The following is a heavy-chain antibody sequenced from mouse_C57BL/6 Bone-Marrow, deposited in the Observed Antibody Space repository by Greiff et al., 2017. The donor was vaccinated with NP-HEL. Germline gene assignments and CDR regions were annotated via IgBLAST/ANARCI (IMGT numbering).Heavy chain of an antibody. Sequence: VQLQQSGPELVKPGASVKISCKASGYTFTDYYMNWVKQSHGKSLEWIGDINPNNGGTSYNQKFKGKATLTVDKSSSTAYMELRSLTSEDSAVYYCARSLPPFDYWGQGTTLTVSS. CDR3: ARSLPPFDY. CDR1: GYTFTDYY. D-gene: IGHD5-5*01. J-gene: IGHJ2*01. CDR2: INPNNGGT. V-gene: IGHV1-26*01.